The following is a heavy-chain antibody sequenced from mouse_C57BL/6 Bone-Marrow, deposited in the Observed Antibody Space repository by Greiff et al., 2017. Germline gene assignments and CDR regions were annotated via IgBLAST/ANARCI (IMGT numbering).Heavy chain of an antibody. Sequence: VQLQQSGAELVRPGASVKLSCTASGFNIKDAYMHWVKQRPEQGLEWIGWIDPENGATEYASKFQGQATITADPSSNTAYLQLSSLTSEDTAGYYCTPSSHAMDYWGQGTSVTVSS. J-gene: IGHJ4*01. D-gene: IGHD1-1*01. CDR2: IDPENGAT. V-gene: IGHV14-4*01. CDR3: TPSSHAMDY. CDR1: GFNIKDAY.